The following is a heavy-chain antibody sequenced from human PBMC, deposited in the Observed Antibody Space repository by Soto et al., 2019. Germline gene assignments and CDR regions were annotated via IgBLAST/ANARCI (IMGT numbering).Heavy chain of an antibody. CDR3: AIAYCGGDCSNYYYGMDV. CDR1: GYTFTSYA. CDR2: INAGNGNT. D-gene: IGHD2-21*02. J-gene: IGHJ6*02. V-gene: IGHV1-3*05. Sequence: QVQLVQSGAEEKKPGASVKVSCKASGYTFTSYAMHWVRQAPGQRLEWMGWINAGNGNTKYSQKFQGRVTITRDTSASTAYMALSSLRSENTALYYCAIAYCGGDCSNYYYGMDVWGLGTTVTVSS.